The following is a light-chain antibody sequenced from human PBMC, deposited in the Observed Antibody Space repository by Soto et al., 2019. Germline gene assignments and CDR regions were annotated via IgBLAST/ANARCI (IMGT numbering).Light chain of an antibody. V-gene: IGKV2-28*01. CDR1: QSLLHSNGYKY. CDR2: VDS. J-gene: IGKJ1*01. Sequence: DIVMTQSPLSLPVTPGEPASISCRSSQSLLHSNGYKYLEWYLQRPGQSPQLLIYVDSNRASGVPDRFSGSGSGTDFTLKISRVEAEDVGVYYCMQSLQTPWTFGQGTKVDIK. CDR3: MQSLQTPWT.